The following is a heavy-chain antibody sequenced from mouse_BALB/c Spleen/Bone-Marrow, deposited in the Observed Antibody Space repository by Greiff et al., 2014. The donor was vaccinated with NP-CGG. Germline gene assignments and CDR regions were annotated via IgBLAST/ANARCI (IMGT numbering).Heavy chain of an antibody. Sequence: EVQLVESGPELVRPGASVKISCKASGYTFTDYNIYWVKQSHGKSLERIGYIYPYSGGTGYNQKFKSKATLTVDNSSTTAYMELRSLTSEDSAVYYCARGNWDFAYWGQGTLVTVST. D-gene: IGHD4-1*01. CDR1: GYTFTDYN. V-gene: IGHV1S29*02. J-gene: IGHJ3*01. CDR3: ARGNWDFAY. CDR2: IYPYSGGT.